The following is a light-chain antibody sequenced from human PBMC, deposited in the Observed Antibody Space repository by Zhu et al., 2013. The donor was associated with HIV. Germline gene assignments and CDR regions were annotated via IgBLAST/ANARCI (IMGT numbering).Light chain of an antibody. CDR1: SGVVDNYSY. V-gene: IGLV2-11*01. Sequence: QSALAQPRSVSGSPGQSVTISCTATSGVVDNYSYISWYRQDPGKAPKLLIYDVTRRPSGVPDRFSGSKSGVTASLTISGLQADDEADYYCCSYEGSYTWVFGGGTTVTVL. J-gene: IGLJ3*02. CDR3: CSYEGSYTWV. CDR2: DVT.